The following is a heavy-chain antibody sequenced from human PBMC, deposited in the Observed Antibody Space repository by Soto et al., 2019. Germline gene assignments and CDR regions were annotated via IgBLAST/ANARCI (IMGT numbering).Heavy chain of an antibody. CDR3: ARERLNTGWYGFDY. V-gene: IGHV1-18*04. Sequence: QVQLVQSGGEVKKPGASVKVCCKTSGYTFSNYDFSWVRQAPGQGLEWMGWVSNKNGVTNYAEKFRDRLTMSTDTATNTIYMELRSLRSDDTAVYFCARERLNTGWYGFDYWGQGTQVTVSS. CDR2: VSNKNGVT. D-gene: IGHD6-19*01. J-gene: IGHJ4*02. CDR1: GYTFSNYD.